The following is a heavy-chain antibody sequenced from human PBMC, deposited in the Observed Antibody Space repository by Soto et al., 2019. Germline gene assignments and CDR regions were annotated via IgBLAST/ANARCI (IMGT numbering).Heavy chain of an antibody. CDR3: AGDTYGLDY. D-gene: IGHD3-10*01. V-gene: IGHV4-59*11. J-gene: IGHJ4*02. CDR2: ILYSGST. CDR1: GGSISNHY. Sequence: QVQLQESGPGLVKPSETLSLTCTVSGGSISNHYWNWIRQPPGRGLEWIGNILYSGSTNYNPSLKSRVPISVDTSRNQFSLKRSSVTAADTAVYYCAGDTYGLDYWGQGTLVSVSS.